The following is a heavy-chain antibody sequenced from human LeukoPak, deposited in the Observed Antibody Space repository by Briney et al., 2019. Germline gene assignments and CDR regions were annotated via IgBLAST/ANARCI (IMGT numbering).Heavy chain of an antibody. D-gene: IGHD6-13*01. V-gene: IGHV3-48*01. CDR3: AREGSSWYWDFDY. Sequence: GGSLRLSCAASGFTFSSYAMSWVRQAPGKGLEWVSYISSSSSTIYYADSVKGRFTISRDNAKNSLYLQMNSLRAEDTAVYYCAREGSSWYWDFDYWGQGTLVTVSS. CDR2: ISSSSSTI. J-gene: IGHJ4*02. CDR1: GFTFSSYA.